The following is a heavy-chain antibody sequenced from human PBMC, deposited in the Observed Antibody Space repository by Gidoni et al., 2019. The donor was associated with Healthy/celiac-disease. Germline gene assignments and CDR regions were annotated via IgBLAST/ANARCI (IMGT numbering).Heavy chain of an antibody. CDR1: GFTFGSSW. V-gene: IGHV3-7*01. CDR2: RKQDGSEK. D-gene: IGHD2-2*01. Sequence: EVQLVESGGGLVQPGGSLRLSFAASGFTFGSSWMSWVRQAPGTGLEWVANRKQDGSEKYYVDSVKGRFTISRDNAKNSLYLQMNSLRAEDTAVYYCARDNQLLIYGMDVWGQGTTVTVSS. J-gene: IGHJ6*02. CDR3: ARDNQLLIYGMDV.